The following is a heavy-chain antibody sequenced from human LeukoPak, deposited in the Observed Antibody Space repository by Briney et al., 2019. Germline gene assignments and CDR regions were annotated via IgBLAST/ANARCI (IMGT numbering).Heavy chain of an antibody. D-gene: IGHD3-10*01. V-gene: IGHV1-24*01. J-gene: IGHJ4*02. CDR2: FDPEDIDT. Sequence: ASVTVSCQSTGYSLTELFIHWVRQTPGKGQEWMGGFDPEDIDTINAQRFKGSVTMSEDTSTDTDYMELSSLTSDDTAVYFCATDSLVRELIPYYFDNWGQGTLITVSS. CDR1: GYSLTELF. CDR3: ATDSLVRELIPYYFDN.